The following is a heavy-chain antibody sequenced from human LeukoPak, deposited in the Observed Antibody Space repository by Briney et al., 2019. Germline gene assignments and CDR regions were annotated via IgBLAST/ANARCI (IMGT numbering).Heavy chain of an antibody. D-gene: IGHD6-13*01. CDR3: AKDDNQLAAAGTGYFDY. J-gene: IGHJ4*02. Sequence: PGGSLRLSCAASRFTFSSYSMNWVRQAPGKGLEWVSYISRSSSSIYYADSVKGRFTISRDNAKNSLYLQMNTLRAEDTAVYYCAKDDNQLAAAGTGYFDYWGQGTLVTVSS. V-gene: IGHV3-48*01. CDR2: ISRSSSSI. CDR1: RFTFSSYS.